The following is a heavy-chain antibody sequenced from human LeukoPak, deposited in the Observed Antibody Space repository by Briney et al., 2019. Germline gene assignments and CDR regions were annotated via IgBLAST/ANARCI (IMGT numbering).Heavy chain of an antibody. J-gene: IGHJ4*02. CDR1: GGSISSYY. Sequence: SETLSLTCTVSGGSISSYYWSWIRQPAGKGLEWIGRIYTSGSTNYNPSLKSRVTISVDTSKNQFSLKLSSVTAADTAVYYCARLTYYYDSSGSGNIDYWGQGTLVTVSS. V-gene: IGHV4-4*07. CDR3: ARLTYYYDSSGSGNIDY. D-gene: IGHD3-22*01. CDR2: IYTSGST.